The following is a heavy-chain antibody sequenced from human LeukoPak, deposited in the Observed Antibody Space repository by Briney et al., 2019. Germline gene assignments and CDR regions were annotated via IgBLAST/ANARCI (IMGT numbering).Heavy chain of an antibody. CDR1: GFTVSSNY. V-gene: IGHV3-53*01. CDR2: IYSGGST. CDR3: ARDVTSSSGFGY. J-gene: IGHJ4*02. D-gene: IGHD3-22*01. Sequence: GGSLRLSCAASGFTVSSNYMSWVRQAPGKGLEWVSVIYSGGSTYYADSVKGRFTISRDNSKNTLYLQMNSLRAEGTAVYYCARDVTSSSGFGYWGQGTLVTVSS.